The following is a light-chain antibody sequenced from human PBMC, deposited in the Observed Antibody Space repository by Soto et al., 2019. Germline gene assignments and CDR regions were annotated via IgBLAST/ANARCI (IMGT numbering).Light chain of an antibody. CDR2: GAS. CDR3: QQYNNWPRT. Sequence: EIVLTQSPGTQSLSPGQRHTLSCRASQSVSSDLAWYHQKPGQAPRLLIYGASTRATGIPARFSGSGSGTEFTLTINSLQSEDFAVYYCQQYNNWPRTFGQGTKVDIK. V-gene: IGKV3-15*01. J-gene: IGKJ1*01. CDR1: QSVSSD.